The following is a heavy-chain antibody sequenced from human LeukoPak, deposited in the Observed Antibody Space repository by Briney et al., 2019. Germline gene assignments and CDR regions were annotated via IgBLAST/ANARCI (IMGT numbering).Heavy chain of an antibody. D-gene: IGHD1-26*01. J-gene: IGHJ4*02. Sequence: SETLSLTCTVSGGSISSYYWSWIRQPPGKGLEWIGYIYYSGSTNYNPSLKSRVTISVDTSKNQFSLKLSSVTAADTAVYYCARASGSSDFDHWGQGTLVTVSS. CDR2: IYYSGST. V-gene: IGHV4-59*01. CDR1: GGSISSYY. CDR3: ARASGSSDFDH.